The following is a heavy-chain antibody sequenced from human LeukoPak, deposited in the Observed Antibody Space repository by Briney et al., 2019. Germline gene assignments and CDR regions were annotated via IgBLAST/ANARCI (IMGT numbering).Heavy chain of an antibody. CDR3: TRHHPYYYYMDV. J-gene: IGHJ6*03. CDR2: IRSKANSFAT. V-gene: IGHV3-73*01. CDR1: GFTFSGSA. Sequence: PGGSLRLSCAASGFTFSGSAMHWVRQASGKGLEWVGRIRSKANSFATAYAASVKGRFTISRDDSKNTAYLQMNSLKTEDAAVYYCTRHHPYYYYMDVWGKGTTVTISS.